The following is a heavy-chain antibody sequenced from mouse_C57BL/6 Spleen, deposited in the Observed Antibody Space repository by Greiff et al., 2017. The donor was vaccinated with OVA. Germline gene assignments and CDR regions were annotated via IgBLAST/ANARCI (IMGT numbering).Heavy chain of an antibody. V-gene: IGHV1-80*01. CDR2: IYPGDGDT. CDR1: GYAFSSYW. J-gene: IGHJ4*01. D-gene: IGHD2-4*01. Sequence: QVQLQQSGAELVKPGASVKISCKASGYAFSSYWMNWVKQRPGKGLEWIGQIYPGDGDTNYNGKFKGKATLTADKSSSTAYMQLSRLTSEDSAVYFCAGLRLEYYAMDYWGQGTSVTVSS. CDR3: AGLRLEYYAMDY.